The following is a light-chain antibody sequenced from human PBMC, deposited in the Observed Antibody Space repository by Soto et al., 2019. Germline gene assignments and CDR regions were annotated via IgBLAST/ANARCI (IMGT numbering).Light chain of an antibody. V-gene: IGLV2-14*01. CDR3: SSYTTSSTLVL. Sequence: QSALTQRASVSGSPGQSITISCIGTSSDVGGYNYVSWYQQHPGKAPKLIIYEVTNRPSGVSTRFFGSKSGNTASLTISGLQAEDEAAYYCSSYTTSSTLVLFGGGTKVTVL. CDR2: EVT. J-gene: IGLJ2*01. CDR1: SSDVGGYNY.